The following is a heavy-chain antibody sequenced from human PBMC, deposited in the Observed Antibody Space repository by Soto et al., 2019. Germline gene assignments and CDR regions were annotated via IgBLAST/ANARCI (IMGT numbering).Heavy chain of an antibody. CDR1: GFTFSSYG. CDR3: ARAPGYCSSTSCYTAYYFDY. CDR2: IWYDGSNK. Sequence: GGSLRLSCAASGFTFSSYGMHWVRQAPGKGLEWVAVIWYDGSNKYYADSVKGRFTISRDNSKNTPYLQMNSLRAEDTAVYYCARAPGYCSSTSCYTAYYFDYWGQGTLVTVSS. D-gene: IGHD2-2*02. J-gene: IGHJ4*02. V-gene: IGHV3-33*01.